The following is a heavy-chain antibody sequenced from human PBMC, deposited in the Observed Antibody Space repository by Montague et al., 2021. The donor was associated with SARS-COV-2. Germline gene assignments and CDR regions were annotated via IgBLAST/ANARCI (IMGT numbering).Heavy chain of an antibody. CDR2: IYDSGST. Sequence: SETLSLTCTVSGGSISSNNYYWDWIRQPPGKGLEWIGSIYDSGSTYYXPPLKSRVTISVDTSKNHFSLKLNSVTAADAAVYYCARRGRKLLPVATTIGGFDIWGQGTMVTVSS. CDR1: GGSISSNNYY. J-gene: IGHJ3*02. D-gene: IGHD5-12*01. CDR3: ARRGRKLLPVATTIGGFDI. V-gene: IGHV4-39*02.